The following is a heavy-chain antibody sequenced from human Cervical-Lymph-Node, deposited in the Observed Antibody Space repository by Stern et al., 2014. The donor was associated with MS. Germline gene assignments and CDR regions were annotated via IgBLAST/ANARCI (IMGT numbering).Heavy chain of an antibody. D-gene: IGHD2-15*01. CDR2: ISNDGRNK. V-gene: IGHV3-30*04. Sequence: QLVQSGGGVVQPGRSLRLSCAASGFMFSYYALHWVRQAPGKGLEWVAVISNDGRNKNYAESVKGRFTISRDNSKNTLYLQMNSLRPEDTAVYFCASPLGDWGGGTCYSDFDYWGQGTLVTVSS. CDR3: ASPLGDWGGGTCYSDFDY. CDR1: GFMFSYYA. J-gene: IGHJ4*02.